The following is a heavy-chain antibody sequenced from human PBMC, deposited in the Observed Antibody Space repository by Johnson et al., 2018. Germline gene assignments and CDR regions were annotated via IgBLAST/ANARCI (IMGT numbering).Heavy chain of an antibody. V-gene: IGHV4-34*01. J-gene: IGHJ2*01. D-gene: IGHD2-8*01. CDR2: INHSGST. CDR1: GGSFSGYY. Sequence: QVQLQQWGAGLLKPSETLSLTCAVYGGSFSGYYWSWIRQPPGKGLEWIGEINHSGSTNSNPSLKSRVTISVDTSKNQFSLKLSSLTAADTAVYYCAKAMANLWGRGTLVTVSS. CDR3: AKAMANL.